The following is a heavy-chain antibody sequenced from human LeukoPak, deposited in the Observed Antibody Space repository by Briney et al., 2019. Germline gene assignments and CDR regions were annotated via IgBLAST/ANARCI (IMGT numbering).Heavy chain of an antibody. J-gene: IGHJ6*03. CDR3: ARIIPPYHYMDV. D-gene: IGHD2-2*02. V-gene: IGHV4-39*07. CDR1: GGSISSSSYY. Sequence: SETLSLTCTVSGGSISSSSYYWGWIRQPPGKGLEWIGSIYYSGSTYYNPSLKSRVTISVDTSKNQFSLKLSSVTAADTAVYYCARIIPPYHYMDVWGKGTTVTVSS. CDR2: IYYSGST.